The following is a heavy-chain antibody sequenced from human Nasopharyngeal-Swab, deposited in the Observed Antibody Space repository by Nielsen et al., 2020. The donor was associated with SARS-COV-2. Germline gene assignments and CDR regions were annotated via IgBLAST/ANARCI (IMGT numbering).Heavy chain of an antibody. Sequence: SQTLSLTCAVYGGSFSGYYWSWIRQPPGKGLEWIGEINHSGSTNYNPSPKSRVTISVDTSKNQFSLKLSSVTAADTAVYYCARVKGIAAANYYYGMDVWGQGTTVTVSS. CDR2: INHSGST. D-gene: IGHD6-13*01. J-gene: IGHJ6*02. V-gene: IGHV4-34*01. CDR3: ARVKGIAAANYYYGMDV. CDR1: GGSFSGYY.